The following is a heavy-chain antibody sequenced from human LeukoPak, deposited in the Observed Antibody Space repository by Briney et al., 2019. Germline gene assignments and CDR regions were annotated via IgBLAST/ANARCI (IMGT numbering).Heavy chain of an antibody. CDR3: ARVGQLVTGAWFDP. CDR1: GGSISSYY. CDR2: ISYSGIS. Sequence: PSETLSLTCTVSGGSISSYYWSWIRQPPGKGLDWIGYISYSGISTYNPSLKSRVTISLDTSKNQFSLRLSSVTAADTAVYYCARVGQLVTGAWFDPWGQGTLVTASS. J-gene: IGHJ5*02. V-gene: IGHV4-59*01. D-gene: IGHD6-13*01.